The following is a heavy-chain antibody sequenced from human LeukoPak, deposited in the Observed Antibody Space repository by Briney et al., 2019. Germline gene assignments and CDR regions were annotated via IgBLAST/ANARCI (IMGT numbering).Heavy chain of an antibody. CDR2: IYYSGST. V-gene: IGHV4-61*08. CDR3: ARRLKPNPWYFDL. CDR1: GGSISSGGYY. J-gene: IGHJ2*01. Sequence: PSQTLSLTCTVSGGSISSGGYYWSWIRQPPGKGLEWIGYIYYSGSTNYNPSLKSRVAISVDTSKNQFSLKLSSVTAADTAVYYCARRLKPNPWYFDLWGRGTLVTVSS.